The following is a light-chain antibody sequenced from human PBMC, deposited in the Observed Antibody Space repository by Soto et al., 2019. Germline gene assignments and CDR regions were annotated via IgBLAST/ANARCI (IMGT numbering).Light chain of an antibody. CDR1: QRVSSH. CDR3: HQYNNWPWT. J-gene: IGKJ1*01. V-gene: IGKV3-15*01. CDR2: AAS. Sequence: VLTQSPVTLSVSPLYTATIYFRASQRVSSHLAWYQQKPGQAPRLLIYAASTRATGIPVRFSGSGSETEFTLTIRSLQSEDFALYYCHQYNNWPWTFGQGTKVDIK.